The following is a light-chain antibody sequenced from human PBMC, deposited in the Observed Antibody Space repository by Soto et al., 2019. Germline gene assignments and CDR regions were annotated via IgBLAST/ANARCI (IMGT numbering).Light chain of an antibody. J-gene: IGLJ1*01. CDR1: SSDVGGYNY. CDR2: DVN. Sequence: QSALTQPASVSGSPGQSITISCTGTSSDVGGYNYVSWYQQYPGKVPKLLIYDVNHRPSGVSSRFSGSKSGDTASLTISGLQPEDEADYYCISYTSSSTLVFGTGTKLTVL. V-gene: IGLV2-14*01. CDR3: ISYTSSSTLV.